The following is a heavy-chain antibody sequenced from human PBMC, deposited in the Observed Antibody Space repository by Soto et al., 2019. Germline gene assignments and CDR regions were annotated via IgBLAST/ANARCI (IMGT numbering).Heavy chain of an antibody. CDR1: GFTVSSNY. V-gene: IGHV3-66*01. J-gene: IGHJ4*02. D-gene: IGHD2-15*01. CDR2: IYSGGST. CDR3: ARAGGSRRVDFDY. Sequence: EVQVVESGGGVVQPGGSLRLSCAASGFTVSSNYMSWVRQAPGKGLEWVSVIYSGGSTYYADSVKGRFTISRDNSKNTLYLQMNSLRAEDTAVYYCARAGGSRRVDFDYWGQGTLVTVSS.